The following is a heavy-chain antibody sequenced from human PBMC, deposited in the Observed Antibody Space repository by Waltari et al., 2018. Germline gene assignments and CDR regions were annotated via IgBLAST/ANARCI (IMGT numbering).Heavy chain of an antibody. V-gene: IGHV1-69*01. J-gene: IGHJ6*03. CDR2: IIPIFHTA. D-gene: IGHD2-2*01. CDR1: GDTFSSYA. Sequence: QVQVVKSGAEVKKPGSSVKVSCKASGDTFSSYAISWVRQAPGQGLEWMGGIIPIFHTANYAQNCQGRVTITADESTSTAYMELSSLRSEDTAVYYCAVVVIPAASRHNYYYYMDVWGKGTTVTVSS. CDR3: AVVVIPAASRHNYYYYMDV.